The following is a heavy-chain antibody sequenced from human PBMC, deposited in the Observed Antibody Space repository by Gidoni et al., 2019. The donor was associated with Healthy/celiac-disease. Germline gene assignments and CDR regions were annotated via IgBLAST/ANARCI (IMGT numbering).Heavy chain of an antibody. D-gene: IGHD6-13*01. V-gene: IGHV3-33*01. Sequence: QVQLVESGGGVVQPGRSLRLSCAASGFTFSSYGMHWVRQAPGKGLEWVAVIWYDGSNKYYADSVKGRFTISRDNSKNTLYLQMNSLRAEDTAVYYCARSYSKQLGGMGILYYYYGMDVWGQGTTVTVSS. CDR2: IWYDGSNK. CDR3: ARSYSKQLGGMGILYYYYGMDV. J-gene: IGHJ6*02. CDR1: GFTFSSYG.